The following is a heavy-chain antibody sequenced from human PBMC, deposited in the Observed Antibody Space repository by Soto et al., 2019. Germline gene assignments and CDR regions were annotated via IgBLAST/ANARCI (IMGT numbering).Heavy chain of an antibody. CDR3: ARAGTLEEYYYDSSGARPPFDP. CDR1: GGSISSGGYY. D-gene: IGHD3-22*01. CDR2: IYYSGST. V-gene: IGHV4-31*03. Sequence: ASETLSLTCTVSGGSISSGGYYWSWIRQHPGKGLEWIGYIYYSGSTYYNPSLKSRVTISVDTSKNQFSLKLSSVTAADTAVYYCARAGTLEEYYYDSSGARPPFDPWGQGTLVTVSS. J-gene: IGHJ5*02.